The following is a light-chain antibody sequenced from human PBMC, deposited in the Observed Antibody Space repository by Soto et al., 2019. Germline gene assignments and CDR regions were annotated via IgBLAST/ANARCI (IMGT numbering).Light chain of an antibody. V-gene: IGKV3-15*01. CDR1: QSVSRD. J-gene: IGKJ2*01. Sequence: EIVLTQSPATLSVSPGERATLSCRASQSVSRDLAWYQQKPGQAPRLLIYGASTRAPSIPARFSGSGSGTDFTLTISSLQPEDFATYYCQQSYSTPLYTFGQGTKLEIK. CDR2: GAS. CDR3: QQSYSTPLYT.